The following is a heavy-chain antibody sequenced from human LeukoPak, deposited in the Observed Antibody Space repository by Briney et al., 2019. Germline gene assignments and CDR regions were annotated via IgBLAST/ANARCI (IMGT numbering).Heavy chain of an antibody. Sequence: GGSLRLSCAASGFIVSSNHMSWARQAPGKGLEWVSIIYSGADTYYADSVKGRFTVSRDNFKNTVHLQMNSLRAEDTAVYYCARGAAGGSGGIDYWGQGTLVTVSS. CDR1: GFIVSSNH. D-gene: IGHD6-13*01. J-gene: IGHJ4*02. CDR2: IYSGADT. CDR3: ARGAAGGSGGIDY. V-gene: IGHV3-53*01.